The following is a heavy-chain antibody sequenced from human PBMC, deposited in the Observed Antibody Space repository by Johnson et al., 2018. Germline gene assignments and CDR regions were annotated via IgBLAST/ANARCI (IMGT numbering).Heavy chain of an antibody. D-gene: IGHD5-24*01. CDR1: GFIFNSYS. Sequence: VQLGESGGGLVEPGGSLPRSCAASGFIFNSYSMHWVRQAPGKGLQSVSGSSNNGGMTYYASSVKGRFTISRDNFKNTLDLKKGSLRPEDVGVYYWARGEGMSTLKGDFYYYYMDVWGKGTTVTVSS. J-gene: IGHJ6*03. CDR2: SSNNGGMT. CDR3: ARGEGMSTLKGDFYYYYMDV. V-gene: IGHV3-64*01.